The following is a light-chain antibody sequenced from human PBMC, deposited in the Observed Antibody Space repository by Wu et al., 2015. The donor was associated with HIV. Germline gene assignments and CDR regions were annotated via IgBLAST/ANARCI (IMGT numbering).Light chain of an antibody. J-gene: IGKJ4*01. Sequence: EIVLTQSPATLSFSPGETATLSCRANQSVSGTIAWYQQKPGQAPRLLLFDASNRATGISDRFSGGGFVTDFTLTIRSLEPEDSAVYYCQQYNNWPPDLTFGGGTKVEIK. V-gene: IGKV3-11*01. CDR1: QSVSGT. CDR3: QQYNNWPPDLT. CDR2: DAS.